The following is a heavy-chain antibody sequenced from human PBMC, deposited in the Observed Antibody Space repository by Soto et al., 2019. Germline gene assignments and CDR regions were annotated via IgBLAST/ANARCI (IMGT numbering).Heavy chain of an antibody. CDR2: ISGSGGST. D-gene: IGHD3-22*01. J-gene: IGHJ3*02. V-gene: IGHV3-23*01. Sequence: GGSLRLSCAASGFTFSSYAMSWVRQAPGKGLEWVSAISGSGGSTYYADSVKGRFTISRDNSKNTLYLQMNSLRAEDTAVYYCAKDPSARYYDSSGYEDHDAFDIWGQGTMVTVSS. CDR3: AKDPSARYYDSSGYEDHDAFDI. CDR1: GFTFSSYA.